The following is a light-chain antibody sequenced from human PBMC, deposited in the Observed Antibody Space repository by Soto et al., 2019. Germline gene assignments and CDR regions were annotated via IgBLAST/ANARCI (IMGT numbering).Light chain of an antibody. J-gene: IGKJ1*01. Sequence: AIRMTQSPSSFSASTGDRVTITCRASQGISSYLAWYQQKPGKAPKLLIYAASTLQSGVPSRFSGSGSGTDFTLTISSLQPDDFATYYCQQYNSYPGTFGQGTKVEIK. V-gene: IGKV1-8*01. CDR2: AAS. CDR3: QQYNSYPGT. CDR1: QGISSY.